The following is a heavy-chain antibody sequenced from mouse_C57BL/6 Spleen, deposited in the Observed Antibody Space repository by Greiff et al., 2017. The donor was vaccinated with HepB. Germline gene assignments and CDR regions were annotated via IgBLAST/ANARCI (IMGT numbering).Heavy chain of an antibody. CDR3: ARTLYYGSSHWYFDV. CDR1: GYTFTSYW. J-gene: IGHJ1*03. V-gene: IGHV1-72*01. Sequence: QVQLQQSGAELVKPGASVKLSCKASGYTFTSYWMHWVKQRPGRGLEWIGRIDPNSGGTKYNEKFKSKATLTVDKPSSTAYMQLSSLTSEDAAVYYCARTLYYGSSHWYFDVWGTGTTVTVSS. D-gene: IGHD1-1*01. CDR2: IDPNSGGT.